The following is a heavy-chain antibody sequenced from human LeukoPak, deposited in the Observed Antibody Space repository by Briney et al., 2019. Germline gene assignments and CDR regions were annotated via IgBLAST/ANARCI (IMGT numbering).Heavy chain of an antibody. J-gene: IGHJ4*02. V-gene: IGHV4-34*01. CDR2: INHSGST. Sequence: PSETLSLTCAVYGGSFSGYYWSWIRQPPGKGLEWIGKINHSGSTNYNPSLKSRVTISVDTSKNQFSLKVSFVTAADTAVYYCARDKIGGINFDYWGQGTLITVSA. D-gene: IGHD2/OR15-2a*01. CDR1: GGSFSGYY. CDR3: ARDKIGGINFDY.